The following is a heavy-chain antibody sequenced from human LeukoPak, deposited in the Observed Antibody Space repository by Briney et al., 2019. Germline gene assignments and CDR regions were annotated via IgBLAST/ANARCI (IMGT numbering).Heavy chain of an antibody. Sequence: GGSLRLSCAASGFTFSSYGMHWVRQAPGKGLEYVSAISSNGGSTYYANSVKGRFTLSRDDSKHTLYLQMGSLRAEDMAVYYCARVSIFGYFDYWGQGTLVTVSS. CDR1: GFTFSSYG. V-gene: IGHV3-64*01. CDR3: ARVSIFGYFDY. J-gene: IGHJ4*02. D-gene: IGHD3-3*01. CDR2: ISSNGGST.